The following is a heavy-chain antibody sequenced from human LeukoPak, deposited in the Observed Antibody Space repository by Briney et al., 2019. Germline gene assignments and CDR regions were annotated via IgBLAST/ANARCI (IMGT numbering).Heavy chain of an antibody. D-gene: IGHD2-2*01. CDR2: ISAYNVNA. V-gene: IGHV1-18*04. CDR1: GYTFTGYY. Sequence: ASVKVSCKASGYTFTGYYMHWVRQAPGQGLEWMGWISAYNVNANFAQKLQGRVTMTTDTSTNTAYMELRSLGSDDTAVYYCASWAGYCSSNNCYATSLDYWGQGTLVTVSA. J-gene: IGHJ4*02. CDR3: ASWAGYCSSNNCYATSLDY.